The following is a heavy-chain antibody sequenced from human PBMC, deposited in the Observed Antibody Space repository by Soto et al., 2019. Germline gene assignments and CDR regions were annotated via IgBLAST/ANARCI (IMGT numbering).Heavy chain of an antibody. D-gene: IGHD3-9*01. CDR1: GGSFSGYY. J-gene: IGHJ3*02. CDR2: INHSGSA. V-gene: IGHV4-34*01. Sequence: QVQLQQWGAGLLKPSETLSLNCGVSGGSFSGYYWSWIRKPPGKGLEWIGEINHSGSANYNPSLKSRVTISVDTSKTQISLKLSSVTAADSGVYYCAGETSDYDFLAAPTTFDIWGQGTMVSVSS. CDR3: AGETSDYDFLAAPTTFDI.